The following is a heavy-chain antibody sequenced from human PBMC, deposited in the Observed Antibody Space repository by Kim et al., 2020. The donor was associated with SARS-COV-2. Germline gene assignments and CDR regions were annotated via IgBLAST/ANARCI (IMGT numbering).Heavy chain of an antibody. CDR2: IYYSGSI. CDR3: ARRIQDRGVGGDWYFDL. V-gene: IGHV4-28*05. D-gene: IGHD2-15*01. CDR1: GYSISSSNW. J-gene: IGHJ2*01. Sequence: SETLSLTCAVSGYSISSSNWWGWIRQPPGKGLEWIGYIYYSGSIYYNPSLKSRVTMSVDTSKNQFSLKLSSVTAVDTAVYYCARRIQDRGVGGDWYFDLWGRGTLVTVSS.